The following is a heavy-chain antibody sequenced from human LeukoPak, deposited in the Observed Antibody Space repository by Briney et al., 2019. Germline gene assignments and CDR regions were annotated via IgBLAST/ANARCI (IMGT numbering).Heavy chain of an antibody. CDR3: ARHRAYGILTGYYDNWFDP. J-gene: IGHJ5*02. Sequence: GESLKISCKGSGYSFTSYWIGWVRQMPGKGLEWMGIIYPGDSDTRYSPSFQGQVTISADKSISTAYLQWSSLKASDTAMYYCARHRAYGILTGYYDNWFDPWGQGTLVTVSS. CDR2: IYPGDSDT. D-gene: IGHD3-9*01. CDR1: GYSFTSYW. V-gene: IGHV5-51*01.